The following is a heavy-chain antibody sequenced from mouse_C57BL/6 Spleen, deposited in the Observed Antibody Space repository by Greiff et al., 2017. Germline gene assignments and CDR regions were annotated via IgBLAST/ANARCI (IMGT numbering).Heavy chain of an antibody. V-gene: IGHV1-55*01. J-gene: IGHJ4*01. CDR3: ARRYYAMDY. CDR1: GYTFTSYW. CDR2: IYPGSGST. Sequence: VQLQQPGAELVKPGASVKMSCKASGYTFTSYWITWVKQRPGQGLEWIGDIYPGSGSTNNNEKFKSKATLTVDTSSSTAYMQLSSLTSEDAAVYYCARRYYAMDYWGQGTSVTVSS.